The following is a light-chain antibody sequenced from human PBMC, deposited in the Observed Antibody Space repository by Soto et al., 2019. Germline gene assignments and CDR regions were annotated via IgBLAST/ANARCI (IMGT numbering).Light chain of an antibody. CDR3: QQSYSTPRT. CDR2: GAS. CDR1: QSISTW. J-gene: IGKJ1*01. V-gene: IGKV1-5*01. Sequence: IQMTQSPSTLSASAGDRVTITCRASQSISTWLAWYQQKPGKAPKLLIYGASSLASGVPSRFSGSGSGTEFTLTISSLQPDDSATYYCQQSYSTPRTFGQGTKVDIK.